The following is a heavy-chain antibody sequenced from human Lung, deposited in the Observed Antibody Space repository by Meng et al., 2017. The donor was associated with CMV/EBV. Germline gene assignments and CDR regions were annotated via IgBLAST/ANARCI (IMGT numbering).Heavy chain of an antibody. J-gene: IGHJ6*02. V-gene: IGHV3-7*01. CDR1: GFTFSSYW. CDR3: ARDPRGINIVVVHNGMDV. CDR2: IKQDGSEK. Sequence: ESXKISXAASGFTFSSYWMSWVRQAPGKGLEWVANIKQDGSEKYYVDSVKGRFTISRDNAKNSLYLQMNSLRAEDTAVYYCARDPRGINIVVVHNGMDVWGQGTTVXVSS. D-gene: IGHD2-2*01.